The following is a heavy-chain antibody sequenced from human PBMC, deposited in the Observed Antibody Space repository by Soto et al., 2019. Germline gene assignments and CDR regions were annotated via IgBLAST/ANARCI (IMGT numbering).Heavy chain of an antibody. J-gene: IGHJ6*02. CDR3: GKDRSGYHGMGV. Sequence: VSVKVSCKTFGYTFTSYGISWVRQAPGQGLEWMGWISAYNGNTNYAQELQGRVTMTTDTSTSTAYMELRSLRSDDTAVYYSGKDRSGYHGMGVWGQGTTVTVSS. D-gene: IGHD3-3*01. CDR2: ISAYNGNT. CDR1: GYTFTSYG. V-gene: IGHV1-18*01.